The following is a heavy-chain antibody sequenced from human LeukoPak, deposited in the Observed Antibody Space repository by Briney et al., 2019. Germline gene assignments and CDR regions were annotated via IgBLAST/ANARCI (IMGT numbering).Heavy chain of an antibody. CDR1: GGSISSSSYY. D-gene: IGHD2-2*01. J-gene: IGHJ4*02. Sequence: PSETLSLTCTVSGGSISSSSYYWGWIRQPPGKGLEWIGSIYYSGSTYYNPSLKSRVTVSVDTSKNQFSLKLSSVTAADTAVYYCARLRCSSTSCLYCFDYWGQGTLVTVSS. CDR2: IYYSGST. CDR3: ARLRCSSTSCLYCFDY. V-gene: IGHV4-39*01.